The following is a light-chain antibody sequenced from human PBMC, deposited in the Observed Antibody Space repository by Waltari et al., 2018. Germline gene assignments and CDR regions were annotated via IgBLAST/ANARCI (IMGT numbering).Light chain of an antibody. CDR1: NGDVGGYYY. Sequence: QSALTQPASVSGSPGQSITISCTGINGDVGGYYYVSWYQQYPGKAPKLLIYDVSHRPSGVSSRFSASKSGNTASLTISGLQTEDEADYYCTSYRSTTTRVIFGGGTKLAVL. CDR2: DVS. CDR3: TSYRSTTTRVI. J-gene: IGLJ2*01. V-gene: IGLV2-14*03.